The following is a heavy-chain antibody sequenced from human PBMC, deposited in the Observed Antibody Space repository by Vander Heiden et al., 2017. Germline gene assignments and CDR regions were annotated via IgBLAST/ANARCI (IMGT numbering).Heavy chain of an antibody. V-gene: IGHV3-23*01. D-gene: IGHD1-26*01. CDR3: AGQNSGSYNY. CDR2: ISGSGGST. J-gene: IGHJ4*02. CDR1: GLTLSTYA. Sequence: EVQLLDSGGGLVQPGGSLRLSCAAPGLTLSTYAMSWVRQAPGKGLEWVSAISGSGGSTYYADSVKGRFTISRDNSKNTLYLQMNSLRADDTAVYYCAGQNSGSYNYWGQGTLVTVSS.